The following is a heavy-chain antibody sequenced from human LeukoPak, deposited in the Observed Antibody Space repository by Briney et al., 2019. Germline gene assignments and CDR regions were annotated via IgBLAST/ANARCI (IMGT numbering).Heavy chain of an antibody. CDR2: IWYDGSNK. Sequence: GGSLRLSCAASGFTFSSYGMHWVRQAPGKGLEWVAVIWYDGSNKYYADSVKGRFTISRDNSKNTLYLQMNSLRAEDTAVYYCARDTNGEYYFDYWGQGTLVTVSS. V-gene: IGHV3-33*01. D-gene: IGHD1-1*01. CDR3: ARDTNGEYYFDY. CDR1: GFTFSSYG. J-gene: IGHJ4*02.